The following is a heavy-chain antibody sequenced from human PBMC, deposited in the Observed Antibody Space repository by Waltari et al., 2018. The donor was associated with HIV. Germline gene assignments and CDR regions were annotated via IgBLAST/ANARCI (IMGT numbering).Heavy chain of an antibody. CDR2: IIASNGNT. CDR1: GYRLISHR. D-gene: IGHD2-21*01. V-gene: IGHV1-18*04. Sequence: QVQLVQPAAEVKKPGTSVKVSCETSGYRLISHRLNCVRQAPGQGLEWMGWIIASNGNTKYAEKFQGRRTLTTDTITNIAYLELRNLRSDDTAIYYCARGIHIMVVSAPMAFDVWGQGTLVTVSS. CDR3: ARGIHIMVVSAPMAFDV. J-gene: IGHJ3*01.